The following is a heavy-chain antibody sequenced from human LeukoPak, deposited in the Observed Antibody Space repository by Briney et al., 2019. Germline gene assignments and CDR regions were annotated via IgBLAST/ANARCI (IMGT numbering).Heavy chain of an antibody. V-gene: IGHV1-8*01. CDR2: MNPNSGNT. D-gene: IGHD6-13*01. CDR1: GGTFTNYD. J-gene: IGHJ1*01. Sequence: ASVKVSCKASGGTFTNYDINWVRQATGQGLEWMGWMNPNSGNTNYAQKFQGRVTMTRNTSISTAYMELSSLRSEDSAVYYCARNGQQVRYFQHWGQGTLVTVSS. CDR3: ARNGQQVRYFQH.